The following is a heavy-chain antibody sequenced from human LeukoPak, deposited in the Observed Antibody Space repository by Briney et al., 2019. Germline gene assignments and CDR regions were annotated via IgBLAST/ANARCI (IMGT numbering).Heavy chain of an antibody. Sequence: QTGGSLRLSCAASGFAFTNYAMSWVRQAPGKGLEWVSAICGSGGCTYYADSVKGRFTISRDNSKNTQYLQMNSLRAEDTAVYHCAKGSRTTVIRNWFDPWGQGTLVSVSS. D-gene: IGHD4-17*01. J-gene: IGHJ5*02. CDR1: GFAFTNYA. CDR3: AKGSRTTVIRNWFDP. V-gene: IGHV3-23*01. CDR2: ICGSGGCT.